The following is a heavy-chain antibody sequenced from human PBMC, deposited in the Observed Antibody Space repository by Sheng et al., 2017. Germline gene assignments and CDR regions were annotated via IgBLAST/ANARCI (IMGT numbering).Heavy chain of an antibody. CDR2: ISSSGTTT. J-gene: IGHJ4*02. Sequence: QVQLVESGGGLVKPGGSVRLSCAASGFTFSDYYMTWIRQVPGNGLEWDSYISSSGTTTYYADSVKGRFTISRDNSENTLYLQLNSLRVEDTAVYYCAKGLGTSGYHDYWGQGTLVTVSS. CDR1: GFTFSDYY. V-gene: IGHV3-11*01. CDR3: AKGLGTSGYHDY. D-gene: IGHD3-22*01.